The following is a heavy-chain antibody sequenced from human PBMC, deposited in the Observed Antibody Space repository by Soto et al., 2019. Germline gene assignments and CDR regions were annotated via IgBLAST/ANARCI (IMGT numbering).Heavy chain of an antibody. J-gene: IGHJ6*02. CDR3: ARDPANTKYSSSWSDYYGMDV. D-gene: IGHD6-13*01. CDR2: ISSSSSTI. CDR1: GFTFSSYS. V-gene: IGHV3-48*02. Sequence: HPGGSLRLSCAASGFTFSSYSMNWVRQAPGKGLEWVSYISSSSSTIYYADSVKGRFTISRDNAKNSLYLQMNSLRDEDTAVYYCARDPANTKYSSSWSDYYGMDVWGQGTTVTVSS.